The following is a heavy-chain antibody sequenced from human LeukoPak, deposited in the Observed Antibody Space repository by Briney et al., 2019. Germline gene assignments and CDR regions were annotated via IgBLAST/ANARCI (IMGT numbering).Heavy chain of an antibody. CDR1: GGYIYKGVDY. CDR2: FCCSGSP. D-gene: IGHD4-17*01. Sequence: PSETLSDTCTVSGGYIYKGVDYRSWIRQPPGKGLEWVGYFCCSGSPYYTPSLKTRVPISLDTSQNQLSPKLSSVSLGDRAGFICVRDPTDYGGVDYWGQGTLVTVSS. V-gene: IGHV4-30-4*01. J-gene: IGHJ4*02. CDR3: VRDPTDYGGVDY.